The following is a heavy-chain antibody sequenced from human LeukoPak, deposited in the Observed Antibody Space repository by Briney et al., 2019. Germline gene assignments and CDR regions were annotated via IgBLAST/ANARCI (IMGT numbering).Heavy chain of an antibody. CDR2: INHSGST. J-gene: IGHJ4*02. V-gene: IGHV4-34*01. Sequence: SETLSLTCAVYGESFSGYYWTWIRQPPGKGLEWIGEINHSGSTNYNPSLKSRVTISVDTSKNQFSLKLSSVTAADTAVYYCARVSDSSGLMADYWGQGTLVTVSS. CDR3: ARVSDSSGLMADY. D-gene: IGHD3-22*01. CDR1: GESFSGYY.